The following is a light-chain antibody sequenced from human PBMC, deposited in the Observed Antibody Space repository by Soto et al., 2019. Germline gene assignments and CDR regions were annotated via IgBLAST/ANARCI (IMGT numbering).Light chain of an antibody. CDR3: QEYNSYGLT. CDR1: QSISSW. CDR2: KAS. Sequence: DIQMTQSPSTLSASVGDRVTITCRASQSISSWLAWYQQKPRKAPKLLIYKASNLESGVPSRFSGSGSGTEFTLTISSPQPDDFATYYCQEYNSYGLTFGGGTKVEIK. J-gene: IGKJ4*01. V-gene: IGKV1-5*03.